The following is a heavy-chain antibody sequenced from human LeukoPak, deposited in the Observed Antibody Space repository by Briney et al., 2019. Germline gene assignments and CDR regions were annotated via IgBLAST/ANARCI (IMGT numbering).Heavy chain of an antibody. CDR1: GFTIGTAW. CDR2: IKSEGEGATT. D-gene: IGHD3-3*02. V-gene: IGHV3-15*01. Sequence: GGSLRLSCVSSGFTIGTAWMSWVRQAPGKGLEWLGHIKSEGEGATTDYAAPAKGRFAISRDDSKNMIYLQMSSLKIDDTAIYYCIAHFPYFYGFDVWGKGTRSPSP. J-gene: IGHJ6*04. CDR3: IAHFPYFYGFDV.